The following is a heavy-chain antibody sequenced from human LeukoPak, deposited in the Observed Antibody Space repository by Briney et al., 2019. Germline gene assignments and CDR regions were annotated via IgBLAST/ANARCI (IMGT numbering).Heavy chain of an antibody. CDR1: GGTFSSYA. CDR3: ARGRFPIVVVTAAFDI. J-gene: IGHJ3*02. Sequence: GASVKVSCKASGGTFSSYAISWVRQAPGQGLEWMGWISAYNGNTNYAQKLQGRVTMTTDTSTSTAYMELSSLRSEDTAVYYCARGRFPIVVVTAAFDIWGQGTMVTVSS. CDR2: ISAYNGNT. V-gene: IGHV1-18*01. D-gene: IGHD2-21*02.